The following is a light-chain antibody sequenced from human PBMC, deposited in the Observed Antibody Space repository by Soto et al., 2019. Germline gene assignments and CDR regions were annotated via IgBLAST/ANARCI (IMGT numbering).Light chain of an antibody. CDR1: QGISSY. Sequence: IQVTQSPSSLSASVGDRVTITCRASQGISSYLAWYQQKPGKAPKLLIYAASTLQSGVPSRFSGSGSGTEFTLTISSLQPDDFATYYCQQYNSYSWTFGQGTKVDI. CDR3: QQYNSYSWT. CDR2: AAS. V-gene: IGKV1-9*01. J-gene: IGKJ1*01.